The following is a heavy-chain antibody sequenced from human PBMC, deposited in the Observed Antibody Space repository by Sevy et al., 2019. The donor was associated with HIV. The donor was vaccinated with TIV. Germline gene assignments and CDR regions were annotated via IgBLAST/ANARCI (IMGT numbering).Heavy chain of an antibody. CDR2: IRSEVYGGTT. CDR1: GFTFGEYS. D-gene: IGHD4-17*01. CDR3: TRGRRVYADYGVDY. J-gene: IGHJ4*02. Sequence: GWSLRLSCTASGFTFGEYSMSWFRQAPGKGLEWVSFIRSEVYGGTTEYAASVKGRFTISRDDSKSIAYLQMSSLKTEDTAVYYCTRGRRVYADYGVDYWGQGTLVTVSS. V-gene: IGHV3-49*03.